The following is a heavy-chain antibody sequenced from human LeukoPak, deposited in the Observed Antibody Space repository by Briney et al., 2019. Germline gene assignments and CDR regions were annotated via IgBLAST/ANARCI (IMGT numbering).Heavy chain of an antibody. CDR3: ARSRGGFSYYYMDV. D-gene: IGHD2-15*01. V-gene: IGHV1-69*13. CDR2: IIPIFGTA. Sequence: ASVKVSCKASGGTFSSYAISWVRQAPGQGLEWMGGIIPIFGTANYAQKFQGRVTITADESTSTAYMELSSLRSEDTAVYYCARSRGGFSYYYMDVWGKGTTVTVSS. J-gene: IGHJ6*03. CDR1: GGTFSSYA.